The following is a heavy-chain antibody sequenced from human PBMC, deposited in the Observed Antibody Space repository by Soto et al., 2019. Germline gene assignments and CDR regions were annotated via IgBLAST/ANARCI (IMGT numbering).Heavy chain of an antibody. CDR2: ISGGGDTT. Sequence: EVQLLESGGGLVQPGGSLRLSCAASGFTFNNYAMTWVRQAPGKGLYWVSAISGGGDTTSYADSVKGRFTVSRDGSQNTLYLQMSSLRAEDTALYSCAKGRGGSGSLTPRVDFWGQGTLVTVAS. J-gene: IGHJ4*02. CDR3: AKGRGGSGSLTPRVDF. CDR1: GFTFNNYA. V-gene: IGHV3-23*01. D-gene: IGHD3-10*01.